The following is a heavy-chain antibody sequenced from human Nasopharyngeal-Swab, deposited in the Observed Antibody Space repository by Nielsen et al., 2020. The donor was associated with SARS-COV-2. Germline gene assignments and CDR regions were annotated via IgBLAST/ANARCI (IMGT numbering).Heavy chain of an antibody. Sequence: GESLKISCAASGFTFSSSGMDWVRQAPGKGLEWVAVISYDVSNEYYGDSVKGRFTISRDNSKNTLYLQMNSLRVDDTAVYYCAKDVHGDYGGIDYWGQGILVTVSS. V-gene: IGHV3-30*18. CDR2: ISYDVSNE. J-gene: IGHJ4*02. CDR1: GFTFSSSG. CDR3: AKDVHGDYGGIDY. D-gene: IGHD4-17*01.